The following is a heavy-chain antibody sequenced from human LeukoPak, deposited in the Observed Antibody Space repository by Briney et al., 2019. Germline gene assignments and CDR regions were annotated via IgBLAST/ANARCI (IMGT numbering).Heavy chain of an antibody. CDR2: IYYSGST. V-gene: IGHV4-30-4*08. Sequence: SETLSLTCTVSGGSISSGDYYWSWIRQPPGKGLEWIGYIYYSGSTYYNPSLKSRVTISVDTSKNQFSLKLSSVTAADTAVYYCARGGGYGDHDYWGQETLVTVSS. CDR1: GGSISSGDYY. J-gene: IGHJ4*02. D-gene: IGHD4-17*01. CDR3: ARGGGYGDHDY.